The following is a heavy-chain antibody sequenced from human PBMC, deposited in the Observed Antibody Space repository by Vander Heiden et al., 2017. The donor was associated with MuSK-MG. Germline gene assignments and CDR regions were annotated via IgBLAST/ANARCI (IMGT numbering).Heavy chain of an antibody. CDR3: AKGSYYDILTGSDIDY. V-gene: IGHV3-30*18. CDR2: ISYDGSNK. J-gene: IGHJ4*02. Sequence: QVQLVESGGGVVQPGRSLRRACAASGFTLSSYGMHWVRQAPGKGLEWVAVISYDGSNKYYADSVKGRFTISRDNSKNTLYLQMNSLRAEDTAVYYCAKGSYYDILTGSDIDYWGQGTLVTVSS. CDR1: GFTLSSYG. D-gene: IGHD3-9*01.